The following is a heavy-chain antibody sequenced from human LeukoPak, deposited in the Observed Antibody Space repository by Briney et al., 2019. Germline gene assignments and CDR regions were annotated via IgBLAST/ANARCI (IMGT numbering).Heavy chain of an antibody. J-gene: IGHJ4*02. V-gene: IGHV5-51*01. CDR2: IYPGDSDT. CDR1: GYNFTNYW. Sequence: GESLKISCKGSGYNFTNYWIAWVRQMPGKGLEWMGIIYPGDSDTRYSPSFQGQVTISADKSISTAYLQWSSLKASDTAMYYCARPQKDSSWYISFHYWGQGTLVTVSS. D-gene: IGHD6-13*01. CDR3: ARPQKDSSWYISFHY.